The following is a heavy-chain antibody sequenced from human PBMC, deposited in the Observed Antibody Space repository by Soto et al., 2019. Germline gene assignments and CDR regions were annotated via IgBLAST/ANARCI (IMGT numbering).Heavy chain of an antibody. V-gene: IGHV1-69*13. CDR3: ARDKRHYYDSSGSNWFDP. J-gene: IGHJ5*02. Sequence: GASVKVSCKASGGTFSSYAISWVRQAPGQGLEWMGGIIPIFGTANYAQKFQGRVTITADESTSTAHMELSSLRSEDTAVYYCARDKRHYYDSSGSNWFDPWS. D-gene: IGHD3-22*01. CDR1: GGTFSSYA. CDR2: IIPIFGTA.